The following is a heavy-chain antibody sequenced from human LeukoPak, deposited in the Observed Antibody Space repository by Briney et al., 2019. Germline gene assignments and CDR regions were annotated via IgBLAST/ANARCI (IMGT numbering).Heavy chain of an antibody. CDR3: ARGLFDYDAYYFDY. Sequence: ASVKVSCKASGYTFTSYDINWVRQATGQGLEWMGWMNPNSGNTGYAQKFHGRVTMTRNTSISTAYMELSSLRSEDTAVYYCARGLFDYDAYYFDYWGQGTLVTVSS. CDR2: MNPNSGNT. V-gene: IGHV1-8*01. D-gene: IGHD4-17*01. J-gene: IGHJ4*02. CDR1: GYTFTSYD.